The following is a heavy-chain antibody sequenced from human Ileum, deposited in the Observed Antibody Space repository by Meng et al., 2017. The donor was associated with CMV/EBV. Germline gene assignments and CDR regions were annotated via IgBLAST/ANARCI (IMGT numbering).Heavy chain of an antibody. Sequence: QVQLQDSGPGPVKHSETLSPPCTVSGASISSGDYYWTWIRQPPGKGLEWIGYIYYTGATYYRPSPESRIVISSDTSKNHFSLTLTSVTAADTAVYFCARAKQAAENFDSWGQGTLVTVSS. CDR3: ARAKQAAENFDS. D-gene: IGHD6-13*01. CDR2: IYYTGAT. J-gene: IGHJ4*02. CDR1: GASISSGDYY. V-gene: IGHV4-30-4*08.